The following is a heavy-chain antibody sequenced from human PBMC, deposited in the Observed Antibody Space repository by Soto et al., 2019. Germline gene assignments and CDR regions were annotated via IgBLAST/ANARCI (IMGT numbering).Heavy chain of an antibody. CDR1: GFTFSGYA. CDR2: ISGSGGST. Sequence: GGSLRLSCAASGFTFSGYAMSWVRQAPGKGLEWVSAISGSGGSTYYADSVKGRFTISRDNSKNTLYLQLNSLRAEDTAVYYCAKDLEVTMDNWFDPWGQGTQVTVSS. D-gene: IGHD4-17*01. J-gene: IGHJ5*02. CDR3: AKDLEVTMDNWFDP. V-gene: IGHV3-23*01.